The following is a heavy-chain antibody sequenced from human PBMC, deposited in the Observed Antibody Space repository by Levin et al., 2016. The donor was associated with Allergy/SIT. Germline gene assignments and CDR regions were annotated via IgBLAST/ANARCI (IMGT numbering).Heavy chain of an antibody. CDR3: ARPLKVGATTPAGFAP. CDR1: GGSITSSDYY. V-gene: IGHV4-39*01. CDR2: VFYTGTT. Sequence: SETLSLTCTVSGGSITSSDYYWVWIRQPPGKGLEWIGSVFYTGTTYYNPFLQSRVTISVDTSKNQLSLNLTSVSAADTAVYYCARPLKVGATTPAGFAPWGQGTLVTVSS. D-gene: IGHD1-26*01. J-gene: IGHJ5*02.